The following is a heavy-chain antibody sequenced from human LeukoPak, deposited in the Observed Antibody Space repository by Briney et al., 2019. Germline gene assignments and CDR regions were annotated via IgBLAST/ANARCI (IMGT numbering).Heavy chain of an antibody. CDR3: AKHNPARGVFDN. D-gene: IGHD3-10*01. J-gene: IGHJ4*02. Sequence: PGGSLRLSCAASGFTFSSYTMNWVRQAPGKGLEWVSSITSSSSYIYYADSVKGRFTISRDNAKNSLYLQMNSLRPEDTAVYYCAKHNPARGVFDNWGQGTLVTVSS. CDR1: GFTFSSYT. CDR2: ITSSSSYI. V-gene: IGHV3-21*01.